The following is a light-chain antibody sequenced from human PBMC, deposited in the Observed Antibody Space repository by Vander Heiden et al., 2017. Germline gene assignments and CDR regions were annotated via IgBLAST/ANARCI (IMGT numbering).Light chain of an antibody. CDR1: SGSIASNY. CDR3: QSCDSSNFVV. Sequence: NFMLTHPHSVSESPGKTVTISCTRSSGSIASNYVQWYQQRPGSSPTTDRFSGSVDSSSNSASLTISGLKTEDEADYYCQSCDSSNFVVFGGGTKLTVL. J-gene: IGLJ2*01. V-gene: IGLV6-57*01.